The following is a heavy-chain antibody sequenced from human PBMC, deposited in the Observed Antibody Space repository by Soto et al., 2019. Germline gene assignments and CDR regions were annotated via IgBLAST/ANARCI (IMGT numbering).Heavy chain of an antibody. CDR3: AKDLGPDGSESYPYF. J-gene: IGHJ4*02. CDR1: GFTFTNYG. CDR2: ISYDGSHN. D-gene: IGHD3-10*01. Sequence: QVQLVESGGGVVQPGRSLRLSCAASGFTFTNYGMHWVRHTPGKGLEWLAVISYDGSHNLHADSVKGRFTISRDKSKKRVSLQLNSLRPEDTAVYYCAKDLGPDGSESYPYFWGQGTLVTVSS. V-gene: IGHV3-30*18.